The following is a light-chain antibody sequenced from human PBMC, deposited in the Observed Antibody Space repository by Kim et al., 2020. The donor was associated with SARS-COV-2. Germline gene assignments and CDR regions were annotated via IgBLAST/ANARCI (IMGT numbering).Light chain of an antibody. Sequence: ELTQPPSASGTPGQRVTISCSGSSSNIGSNYIYWYQQLPGTAPKLLIYRNNQRPSGVPDRFSGSKSGTSASLAISGLRSEDEADYYCAAWDDSLSGWVFGGGTQLTVL. CDR1: SSNIGSNY. CDR3: AAWDDSLSGWV. V-gene: IGLV1-47*01. J-gene: IGLJ3*02. CDR2: RNN.